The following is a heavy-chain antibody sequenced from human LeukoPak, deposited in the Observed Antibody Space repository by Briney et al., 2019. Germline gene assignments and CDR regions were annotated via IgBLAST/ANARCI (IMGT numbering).Heavy chain of an antibody. CDR3: AKSKAGPGVGAFDI. Sequence: GGSLRLSCAASGFTFSSYGMHWVRQAPGKGLEWVAVISYDGSNKYYADSVKGRFTISRDNSKNTLYLQMNSLRAEGTAVYYCAKSKAGPGVGAFDIWGQGTMVTVSS. CDR1: GFTFSSYG. V-gene: IGHV3-30*18. CDR2: ISYDGSNK. J-gene: IGHJ3*02. D-gene: IGHD7-27*01.